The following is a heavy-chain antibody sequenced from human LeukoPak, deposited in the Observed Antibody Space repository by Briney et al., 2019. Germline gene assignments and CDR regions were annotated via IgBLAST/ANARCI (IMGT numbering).Heavy chain of an antibody. D-gene: IGHD4-17*01. CDR2: IYYSGST. V-gene: IGHV4-59*08. Sequence: SETLSLTCTVSGGSISSYYWSWIRQPPGKGLEWIGYIYYSGSTNYNPSLKSRVTISVDTSKNQFSLKLSSVTAADTAVYYCARGKYGEYYFDYWGQGTLVTVSS. CDR1: GGSISSYY. CDR3: ARGKYGEYYFDY. J-gene: IGHJ4*02.